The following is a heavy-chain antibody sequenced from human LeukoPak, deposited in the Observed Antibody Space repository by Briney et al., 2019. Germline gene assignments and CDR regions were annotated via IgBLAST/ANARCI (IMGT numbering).Heavy chain of an antibody. J-gene: IGHJ5*02. CDR2: ISSNGGST. Sequence: PGGSLRPSCSASGFTFSSYAMHWVRQAPGKGLEYVSAISSNGGSTYYADSVKGRFTISRDNSKNTLYLQMSSLRAEDTAVYYCVKAAAGTLNWFDPWGQGTLVTVSS. CDR3: VKAAAGTLNWFDP. CDR1: GFTFSSYA. D-gene: IGHD6-13*01. V-gene: IGHV3-64D*06.